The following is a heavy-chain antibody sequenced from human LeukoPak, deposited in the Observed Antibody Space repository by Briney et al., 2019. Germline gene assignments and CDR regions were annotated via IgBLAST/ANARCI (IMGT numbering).Heavy chain of an antibody. CDR2: MSADSATT. J-gene: IGHJ4*02. CDR1: GFNFGSYS. CDR3: ASDYGDYSDY. V-gene: IGHV3-23*01. D-gene: IGHD4-17*01. Sequence: GGSLRLSCAASGFNFGSYSMTWVRQAPGKGLEWVSVMSADSATTFYADSVKGRFTISRDNAKNTVFLQMSSLRAEDTALYYCASDYGDYSDYWGQGTLVTVSS.